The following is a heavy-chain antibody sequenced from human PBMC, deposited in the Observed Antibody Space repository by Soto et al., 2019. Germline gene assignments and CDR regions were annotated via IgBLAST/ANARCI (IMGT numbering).Heavy chain of an antibody. Sequence: PSETLSLTCTVSGGSISSSSYYWGWIRQPPGKGLEWIGSIYYSGSTYYNPSLKSRVTISVDTSKNQFSLKLSSVTAADTAVYYCARRVAAAGSGLWFDPWGQGTLVTVSS. CDR2: IYYSGST. J-gene: IGHJ5*02. V-gene: IGHV4-39*01. CDR1: GGSISSSSYY. CDR3: ARRVAAAGSGLWFDP. D-gene: IGHD6-13*01.